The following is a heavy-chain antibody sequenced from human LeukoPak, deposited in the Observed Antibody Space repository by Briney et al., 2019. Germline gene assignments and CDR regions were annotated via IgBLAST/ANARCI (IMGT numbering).Heavy chain of an antibody. Sequence: GGSLRLSCAASGFTFSTYWMHWVRQPPGKGLVWVSRINGDGTQTNYADSVKGRFTVSRDNSKNTLYLQMNSLRAEDTAVYYCASLHYDILTGFAASYGIDVWGQGTTVTVSS. CDR1: GFTFSTYW. J-gene: IGHJ6*02. V-gene: IGHV3-74*01. CDR2: INGDGTQT. D-gene: IGHD3-9*01. CDR3: ASLHYDILTGFAASYGIDV.